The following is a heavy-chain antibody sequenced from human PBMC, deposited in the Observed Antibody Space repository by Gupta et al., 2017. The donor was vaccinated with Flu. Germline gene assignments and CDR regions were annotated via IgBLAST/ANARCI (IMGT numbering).Heavy chain of an antibody. Sequence: QVQLQESGPGLVKPLETLSLTCTVSVGSISGYYWSWIRQPPGKGLEWIGYIYYSGSTNYNPSLKSRVTISVDTSKNQFSLKLSSVTAADTAVYYCARLSSGSGYYMDVWGKGTTVTVSS. V-gene: IGHV4-59*01. CDR2: IYYSGST. CDR1: VGSISGYY. J-gene: IGHJ6*03. CDR3: ARLSSGSGYYMDV. D-gene: IGHD3-22*01.